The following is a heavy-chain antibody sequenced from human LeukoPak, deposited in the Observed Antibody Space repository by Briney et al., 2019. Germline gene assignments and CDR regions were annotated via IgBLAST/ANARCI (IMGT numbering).Heavy chain of an antibody. Sequence: TGGSLRLSCAASGFTFSSYAMSWVRQAPGKGLEWVSTISGSGGSTYYADSVKGRFTISRDNSKNTLYLLMNSLRAEDTAVYHCAKGSRWDFDSDWFDPWGQGILVTVSS. CDR2: ISGSGGST. CDR3: AKGSRWDFDSDWFDP. V-gene: IGHV3-23*01. J-gene: IGHJ5*02. D-gene: IGHD3-3*01. CDR1: GFTFSSYA.